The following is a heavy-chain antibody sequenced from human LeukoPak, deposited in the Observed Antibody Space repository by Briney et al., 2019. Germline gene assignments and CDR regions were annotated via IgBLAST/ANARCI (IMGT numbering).Heavy chain of an antibody. CDR1: GGSISSSSYY. J-gene: IGHJ3*02. Sequence: SETLSLTCTVSGGSISSSSYYWGWIRQPPGKGLEWIGSIYYSGSTYYNPSLKSRVTISVDTSKNQFSLKLSSVTAADTAVYYCARDSGTFDIWGQGTMVTVSS. D-gene: IGHD6-13*01. CDR3: ARDSGTFDI. CDR2: IYYSGST. V-gene: IGHV4-39*07.